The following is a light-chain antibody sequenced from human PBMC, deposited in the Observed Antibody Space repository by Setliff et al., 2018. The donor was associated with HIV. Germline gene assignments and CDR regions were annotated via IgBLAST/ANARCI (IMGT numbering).Light chain of an antibody. V-gene: IGLV2-14*01. CDR2: EVT. J-gene: IGLJ1*01. CDR1: SSDVGGYSY. Sequence: QSALTQPASVSGSPGQSITISCTGTSSDVGGYSYVSWYQQHPGRAPKLIIYEVTNRPSGVSNRFSASKSGNTASLTISGLQAEDEADYYCTSYTRNTTYVFGTGTKVTVL. CDR3: TSYTRNTTYV.